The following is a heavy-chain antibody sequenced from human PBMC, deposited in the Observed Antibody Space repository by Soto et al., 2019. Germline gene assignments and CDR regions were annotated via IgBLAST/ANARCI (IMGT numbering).Heavy chain of an antibody. CDR2: INPNRGST. J-gene: IGHJ4*02. V-gene: IGHV1-2*02. Sequence: QVQLVQSGAEVKKPGASVKVSCKASAYTFTDYYIHWVRQAPGQGLEWRGWINPNRGSTTSTQRFQGSVTMTRDRSISTAYRDLTRLSLHVTAVNFWAGGGCTDGVCTYYFDSWGQGTLVTVSS. D-gene: IGHD2-8*01. CDR1: AYTFTDYY. CDR3: AGGGCTDGVCTYYFDS.